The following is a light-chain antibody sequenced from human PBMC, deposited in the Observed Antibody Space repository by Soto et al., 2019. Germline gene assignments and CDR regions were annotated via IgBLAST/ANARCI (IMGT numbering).Light chain of an antibody. CDR2: GAS. Sequence: AIRMTQSPASFSASTGDRVTITCRASQGISTYLAWYQQKPGKAPNLLIYGASTLESGVPLRFSGSGSGTDFTLTISRLQSEDFATYYCQQYHSYPRTFGQGTKVEIK. V-gene: IGKV1-8*01. J-gene: IGKJ1*01. CDR1: QGISTY. CDR3: QQYHSYPRT.